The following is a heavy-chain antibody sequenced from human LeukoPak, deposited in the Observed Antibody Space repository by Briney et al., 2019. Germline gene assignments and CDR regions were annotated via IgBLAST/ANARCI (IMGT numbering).Heavy chain of an antibody. CDR3: ARDKRISPEIAVAAD. V-gene: IGHV3-11*01. D-gene: IGHD6-19*01. CDR2: ISSSGSTI. CDR1: GFTFSDYY. Sequence: GGSLRLSCAASGFTFSDYYMSWIRQAPGKGLEWVSYISSSGSTICYADSVKGRFTISRDNAKNSLYLQMNSLRAEDTAVYYCARDKRISPEIAVAADWGQGTLVTVSS. J-gene: IGHJ4*02.